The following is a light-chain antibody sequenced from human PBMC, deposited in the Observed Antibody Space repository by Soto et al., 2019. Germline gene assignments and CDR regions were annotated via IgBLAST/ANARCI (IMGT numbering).Light chain of an antibody. CDR2: DAD. CDR1: HDIKNY. CDR3: QQFDVLPPYT. V-gene: IGKV1-33*01. J-gene: IGKJ2*01. Sequence: DIQLTQSPPSLSASEGDRVTITCQASHDIKNYLNWYQQKPGKAPKLLIYDADNLQTGVPSRFSGSGAGTEFTFTIGSLQTEDVATYFCQQFDVLPPYTFGQGTKVDIK.